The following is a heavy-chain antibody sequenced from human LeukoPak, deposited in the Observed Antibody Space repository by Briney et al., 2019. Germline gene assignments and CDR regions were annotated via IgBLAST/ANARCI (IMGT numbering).Heavy chain of an antibody. CDR3: ARDGPYYYDSSGYRSSYYFDY. CDR2: ISYDGSNK. Sequence: PGRSLRLSCAASGFTFSSYAMHWVRQAPGKGLEWVAVISYDGSNKYYADSVKGRFTISRDNSKNTLYLQMNSLRAEDTAVYYCARDGPYYYDSSGYRSSYYFDYWGQGTLVTVSS. D-gene: IGHD3-22*01. CDR1: GFTFSSYA. J-gene: IGHJ4*02. V-gene: IGHV3-30*04.